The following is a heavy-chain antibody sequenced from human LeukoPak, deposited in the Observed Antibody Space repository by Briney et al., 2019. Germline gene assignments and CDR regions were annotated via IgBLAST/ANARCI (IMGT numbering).Heavy chain of an antibody. D-gene: IGHD3-3*01. V-gene: IGHV1-69*01. J-gene: IGHJ4*02. Sequence: SVKVSCKAPGGTFSSYATSWVREAPGQGLEWMGGIIPIFGTANYAQKFQGRVTITADESTSTAYMELSSLRSEDTAVYYCAREADYDFWSGISRAFDYWGQGTLVTVSS. CDR3: AREADYDFWSGISRAFDY. CDR1: GGTFSSYA. CDR2: IIPIFGTA.